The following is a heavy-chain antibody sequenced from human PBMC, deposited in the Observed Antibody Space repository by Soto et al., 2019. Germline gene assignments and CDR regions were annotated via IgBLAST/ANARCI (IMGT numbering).Heavy chain of an antibody. J-gene: IGHJ5*02. CDR2: ISYDGSNK. CDR3: AKAWFDP. V-gene: IGHV3-30*18. Sequence: GGSLRLSCAAAGFTFSSYGMHWVRQAPGKGLEWVAVISYDGSNKYYADSVKGRFTISRDNSKNTLYLQMNSLRAEDTAVYYCAKAWFDPWGQGTLVTVSS. CDR1: GFTFSSYG.